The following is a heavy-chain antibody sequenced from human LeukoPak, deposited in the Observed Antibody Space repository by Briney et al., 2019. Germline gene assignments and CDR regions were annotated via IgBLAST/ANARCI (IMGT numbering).Heavy chain of an antibody. J-gene: IGHJ4*02. CDR2: ISAYNGNT. V-gene: IGHV1-18*01. D-gene: IGHD3-3*01. Sequence: ASVKVSCKASGGTFSSYAISWVRQAPGQGLEWMGWISAYNGNTNYAQKLQGRVTMTTDTSTSTAYMELRSLKSDDTAVYYCARGLNFWIGYRFDYWGQGTLVTVSS. CDR1: GGTFSSYA. CDR3: ARGLNFWIGYRFDY.